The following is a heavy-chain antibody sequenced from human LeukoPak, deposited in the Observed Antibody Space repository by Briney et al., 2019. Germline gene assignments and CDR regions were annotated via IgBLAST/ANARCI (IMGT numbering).Heavy chain of an antibody. CDR1: GFTFSSYW. D-gene: IGHD6-13*01. J-gene: IGHJ6*02. V-gene: IGHV3-7*01. Sequence: GGSLRLSCAASGFTFSSYWMSWVRQAPGKGLEWVANIKQDGSEKYYVDSVKGRFTIPRDNAKNSLYLQMNSLRAEDTAVYYCARVKAAANYYYYGMDVWGQGTTVTVSS. CDR3: ARVKAAANYYYYGMDV. CDR2: IKQDGSEK.